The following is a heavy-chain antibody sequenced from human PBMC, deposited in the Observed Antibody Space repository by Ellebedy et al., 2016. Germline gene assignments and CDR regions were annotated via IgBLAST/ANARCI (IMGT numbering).Heavy chain of an antibody. CDR3: AREGTGNWFDP. V-gene: IGHV4-59*01. Sequence: SETLSLTCTVSGGSISSYYWSWIRQPPGKGLEWIGYIYYSGSTNYNPSLKSRVTISVDTSKNQFSLKLSSVTAADTAVYYCAREGTGNWFDPWGQGTLVTVSS. CDR2: IYYSGST. CDR1: GGSISSYY. J-gene: IGHJ5*02.